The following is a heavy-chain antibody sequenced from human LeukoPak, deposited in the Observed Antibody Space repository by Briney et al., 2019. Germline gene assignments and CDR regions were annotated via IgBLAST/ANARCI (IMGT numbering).Heavy chain of an antibody. D-gene: IGHD1-26*01. V-gene: IGHV3-30*04. CDR1: GFTFSSYA. Sequence: GGSLRLSCAASGFTFSSYAMHWVRQAPGKGLEWVAVISYDGSNKYYADSVKGRFTISRDNSKNTLYLQMNSLRAEDTAVYYCARDQDQWAPSGPGYWGQGTLVTVSS. CDR2: ISYDGSNK. CDR3: ARDQDQWAPSGPGY. J-gene: IGHJ4*02.